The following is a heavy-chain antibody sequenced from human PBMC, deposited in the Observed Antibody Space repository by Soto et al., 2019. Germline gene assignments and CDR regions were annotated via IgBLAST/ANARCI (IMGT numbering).Heavy chain of an antibody. CDR3: AKDRAMIVVVSAFDI. V-gene: IGHV3-30*18. D-gene: IGHD3-22*01. CDR1: GFTFSSYG. Sequence: QVQLVESGGGVVQPGRSLRLSCAASGFTFSSYGMHWVRQAPGKGLEWVAVISYDGSNKYYADSVKGRFTISRDTSKNTLYLQMNRLRAEDTAVYYCAKDRAMIVVVSAFDIWGQGTMVTVSS. J-gene: IGHJ3*02. CDR2: ISYDGSNK.